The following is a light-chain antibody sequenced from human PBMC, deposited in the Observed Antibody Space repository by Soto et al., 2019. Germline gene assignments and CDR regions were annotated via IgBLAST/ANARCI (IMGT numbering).Light chain of an antibody. CDR2: GAS. J-gene: IGKJ1*01. CDR3: HQYGHSPST. CDR1: QSVTNSN. V-gene: IGKV3-20*01. Sequence: EVVLTQSPGTLSLAPGERATLSCRASQSVTNSNLAWYQHKPGQAPRNLIYGASSRATGVPDRFSGSGSGTDFTLTISRLEPEDFAVYFCHQYGHSPSTFGQGTKEEIK.